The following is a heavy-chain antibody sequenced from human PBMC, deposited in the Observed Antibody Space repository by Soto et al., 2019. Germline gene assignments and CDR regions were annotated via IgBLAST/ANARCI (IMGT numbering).Heavy chain of an antibody. CDR2: INSDGSST. D-gene: IGHD6-19*01. CDR3: AREPPGYSSGRYPLDY. J-gene: IGHJ4*02. Sequence: EVKLVESGGGLVQPGGSLRLSCAASGLTFSSYWMHWVRQAPGKGLVWVSRINSDGSSTSYADSVKGRFTISRDNAKNTLYLQMNSLRAVDTAVYYCAREPPGYSSGRYPLDYWGQGTLVTVSS. CDR1: GLTFSSYW. V-gene: IGHV3-74*01.